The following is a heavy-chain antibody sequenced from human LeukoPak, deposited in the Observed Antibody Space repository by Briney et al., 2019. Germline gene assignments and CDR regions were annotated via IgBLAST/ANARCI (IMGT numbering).Heavy chain of an antibody. CDR2: ISPHGSEK. CDR1: GFTFSSHW. Sequence: PGGSLRPSCAASGFTFSSHWMSWARQAPGKGLEWGAKISPHGSEKNYVDSVKGRFTISRDNAQNSLYLQMNGLRAEDTAVYYCAKDGVWSFDYWGQGTLVTVSS. J-gene: IGHJ4*02. CDR3: AKDGVWSFDY. D-gene: IGHD3-10*01. V-gene: IGHV3-7*03.